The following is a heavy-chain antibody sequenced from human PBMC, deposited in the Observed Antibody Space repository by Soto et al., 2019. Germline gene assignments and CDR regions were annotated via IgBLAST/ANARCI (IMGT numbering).Heavy chain of an antibody. Sequence: EVQLLESGGGLVQPGGSLRVSCAASGFTFSNYAMSWFRQAPGKGLEWVSASSGGGDTTYYADSVKGRFTISRDNSKNTLYLQMISLRAEDTALYYCAKTVPATNYWGQGTLVTVSS. CDR2: SSGGGDTT. CDR1: GFTFSNYA. CDR3: AKTVPATNY. D-gene: IGHD6-19*01. J-gene: IGHJ4*02. V-gene: IGHV3-23*01.